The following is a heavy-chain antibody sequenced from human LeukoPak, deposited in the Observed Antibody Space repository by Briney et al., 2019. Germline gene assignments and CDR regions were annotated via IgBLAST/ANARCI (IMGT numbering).Heavy chain of an antibody. D-gene: IGHD3-16*01. CDR1: GFTFSSYS. CDR2: ISSSSSTI. Sequence: GGSLRLSCAASGFTFSSYSMNWVRQAPRKGLEWVSYISSSSSTIYYADSVKGRFTISRDNAKNPLYLQMNSLRAEDTAVYYCARVSSMMTIADWGQGTLVTVSS. V-gene: IGHV3-48*04. CDR3: ARVSSMMTIAD. J-gene: IGHJ4*02.